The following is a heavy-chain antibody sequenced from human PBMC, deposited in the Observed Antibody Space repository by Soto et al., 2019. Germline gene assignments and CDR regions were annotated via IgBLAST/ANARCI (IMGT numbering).Heavy chain of an antibody. D-gene: IGHD6-19*01. J-gene: IGHJ5*02. Sequence: SETLSLTCGVSGGTIRSPDWRTWVCQPPGKGLEWIGEIFQSGSTNYTPSLESRVTISVDKSKNQFSLTLTSVTAADTAVYFCARGRGRYSSGWSWFDPWGQGILVTVSS. CDR3: ARGRGRYSSGWSWFDP. V-gene: IGHV4-4*02. CDR1: GGTIRSPDW. CDR2: IFQSGST.